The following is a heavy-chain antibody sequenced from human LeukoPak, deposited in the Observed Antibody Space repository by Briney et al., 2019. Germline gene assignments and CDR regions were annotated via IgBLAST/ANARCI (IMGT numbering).Heavy chain of an antibody. J-gene: IGHJ2*01. D-gene: IGHD2-15*01. CDR1: GGSFSGYY. Sequence: SETLSLTCAVYGGSFSGYYWSWIRQPPGKGLEWIGEINHSGSTNYNPSLKSRVTISVDTSKNQFSLKLSSVTAADTAVYYCARGGIVVVAATLKNWYFDLWGRGTLVTVSS. CDR3: ARGGIVVVAATLKNWYFDL. V-gene: IGHV4-34*01. CDR2: INHSGST.